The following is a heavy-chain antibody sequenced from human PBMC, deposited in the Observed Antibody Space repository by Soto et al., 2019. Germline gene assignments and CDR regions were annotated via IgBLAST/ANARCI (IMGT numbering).Heavy chain of an antibody. CDR1: GYTFVNYE. J-gene: IGHJ4*02. V-gene: IGHV1-8*01. Sequence: QVQLVQSGAEVKKPGASVKVSCKASGYTFVNYEINWVRQATGQGLEWLGWMNPHSGDTFYAQKFQGRVTMTRNTSITTAYMELNSLKSEDTAVYYCARQQAMDYWGQGTLVTVSS. CDR2: MNPHSGDT. CDR3: ARQQAMDY.